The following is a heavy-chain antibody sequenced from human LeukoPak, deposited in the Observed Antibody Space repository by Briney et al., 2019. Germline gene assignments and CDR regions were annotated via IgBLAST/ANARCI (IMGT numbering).Heavy chain of an antibody. CDR1: GFTFSSYA. Sequence: GRSLRLSCAASGFTFSSYAMHWVRQAPGKGLEWVAVISYDGSNKYYAGSVKGRFTISRDNSKNTLYLQMNSLRAEDTAVYYCAKVRQQLVVFRYWGQGTLVTVSS. V-gene: IGHV3-30-3*01. J-gene: IGHJ4*02. CDR3: AKVRQQLVVFRY. CDR2: ISYDGSNK. D-gene: IGHD6-13*01.